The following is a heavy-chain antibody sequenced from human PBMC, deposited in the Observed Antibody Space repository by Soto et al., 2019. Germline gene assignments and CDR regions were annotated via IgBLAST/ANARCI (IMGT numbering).Heavy chain of an antibody. Sequence: ASVKVSCKASGYTFTAYHMHWLRQAPGQGLEWMGWINPNRGGTKYAQKFQGRVTMTNDTSISTAYMELSRLGSDDTAVYYCARGVCDRSANYYAGRFDPWGQGTLVTV. CDR3: ARGVCDRSANYYAGRFDP. D-gene: IGHD3-22*01. V-gene: IGHV1-2*02. J-gene: IGHJ5*02. CDR1: GYTFTAYH. CDR2: INPNRGGT.